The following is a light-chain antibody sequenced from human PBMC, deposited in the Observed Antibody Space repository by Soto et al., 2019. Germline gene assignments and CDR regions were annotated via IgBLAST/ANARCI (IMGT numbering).Light chain of an antibody. J-gene: IGKJ1*01. CDR1: QSVSSNY. Sequence: EIVLTQSPGTLSLSPGERATLSCRASQSVSSNYLAWYRRKPGQAPRLLIYVASYTATAIPGRFSGSGSGTDFNLTITGLEPDDFAVYYCQEYGSSPPTFGPGTRVEIK. CDR3: QEYGSSPPT. CDR2: VAS. V-gene: IGKV3-20*01.